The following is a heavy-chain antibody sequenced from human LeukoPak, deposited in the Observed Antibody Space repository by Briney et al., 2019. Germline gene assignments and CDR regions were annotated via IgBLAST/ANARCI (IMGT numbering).Heavy chain of an antibody. J-gene: IGHJ4*02. D-gene: IGHD1-26*01. Sequence: SETLSLTCTVSGGCISSSSYYWGWIRQPPGKGLEWIGSIYYSGSTYYNPSLKSRVTISVDTSKNQFSLKLSSVTAADTAVYYCARSGASNRIVGATTADYWGQGTLVTVSS. V-gene: IGHV4-39*01. CDR2: IYYSGST. CDR1: GGCISSSSYY. CDR3: ARSGASNRIVGATTADY.